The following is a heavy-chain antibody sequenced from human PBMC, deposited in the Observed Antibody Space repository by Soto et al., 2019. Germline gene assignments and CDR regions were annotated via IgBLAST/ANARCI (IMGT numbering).Heavy chain of an antibody. CDR1: GGSISSYY. V-gene: IGHV4-59*01. D-gene: IGHD6-13*01. CDR2: IYYSGST. Sequence: PSETLSLTCTVSGGSISSYYWSWIRQPPGKGLEWIGYIYYSGSTNYNPSLKSRVTISVDTSKNQFSLKLSSVTAADTAVYYCARMVSIAEAGTRWFDPWGQGTLVTVSS. CDR3: ARMVSIAEAGTRWFDP. J-gene: IGHJ5*02.